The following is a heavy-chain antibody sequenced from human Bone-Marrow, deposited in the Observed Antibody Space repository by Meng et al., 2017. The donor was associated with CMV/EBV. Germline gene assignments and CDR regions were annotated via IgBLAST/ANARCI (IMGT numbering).Heavy chain of an antibody. CDR3: ARDQDRGYCNGDRCYRSRASDI. J-gene: IGHJ3*02. Sequence: GESLKISCAASGFTFSSYEMNWVRQAPGKGLEWVSYISSSGSNIYYADSVKARFTISRDNAKNSLYLQMNSMRAEDTAVYYCARDQDRGYCNGDRCYRSRASDIWGQGTMVTVSS. CDR1: GFTFSSYE. D-gene: IGHD2-15*01. CDR2: ISSSGSNI. V-gene: IGHV3-48*03.